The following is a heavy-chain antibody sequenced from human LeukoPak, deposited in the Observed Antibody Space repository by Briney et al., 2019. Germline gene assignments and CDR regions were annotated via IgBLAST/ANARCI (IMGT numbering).Heavy chain of an antibody. V-gene: IGHV4-4*07. CDR2: IYTSGST. J-gene: IGHJ4*02. D-gene: IGHD3-22*01. CDR3: AVYYYDSSGYYRDY. CDR1: GGSISSYY. Sequence: PSETLSLTCTVSGGSISSYYWSWIRQPAGKGLEWIGRIYTSGSTNYNPSLKSRVTISVDTSKNQFSLKLSSVTAADTAVYYCAVYYYDSSGYYRDYWGQGTLVTVSS.